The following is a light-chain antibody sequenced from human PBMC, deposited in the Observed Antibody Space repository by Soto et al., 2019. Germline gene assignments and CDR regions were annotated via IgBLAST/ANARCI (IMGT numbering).Light chain of an antibody. CDR1: QSISSY. J-gene: IGKJ1*01. CDR2: AAS. V-gene: IGKV1-39*01. CDR3: QQYNSYSPWT. Sequence: DIQMTQSPSSLSASVGDIVTITCRASQSISSYLNWYQQKPGKAPKLLIYAASSLQSGVPSRFSGSGSGTDFTLTISSLQPEDFATYYCQQYNSYSPWTFGQGTKVDIK.